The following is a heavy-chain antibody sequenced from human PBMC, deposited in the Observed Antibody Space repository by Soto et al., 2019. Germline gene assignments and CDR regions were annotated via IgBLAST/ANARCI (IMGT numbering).Heavy chain of an antibody. Sequence: QVQLVQSGAEVKQPGASVRVSCRASGYTFTSCDINWLRHATGRGLGWMGWMNPANGNSRSPQKFQGRFTMTSDTSTSTAYMELGGLSSEDSAIYYCARISGRQSNYYAVDVLGQGSTVTVS. CDR2: MNPANGNS. CDR1: GYTFTSCD. V-gene: IGHV1-8*01. CDR3: ARISGRQSNYYAVDV. D-gene: IGHD1-26*01. J-gene: IGHJ6*02.